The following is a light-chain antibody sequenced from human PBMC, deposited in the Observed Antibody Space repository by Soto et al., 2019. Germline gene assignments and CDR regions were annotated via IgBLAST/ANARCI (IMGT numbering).Light chain of an antibody. J-gene: IGLJ3*02. CDR2: STN. CDR1: SASVSTSYY. CDR3: ILYMGRGIGM. Sequence: QTVVTQEPSFSVSPGGTVTLTCGLNSASVSTSYYPTWYQQTPGQAPRTLIYSTNIRSSGVPDRFSGSIVEDKAALTITGAQADDESDYYCILYMGRGIGMFGGGTKLTVL. V-gene: IGLV8-61*01.